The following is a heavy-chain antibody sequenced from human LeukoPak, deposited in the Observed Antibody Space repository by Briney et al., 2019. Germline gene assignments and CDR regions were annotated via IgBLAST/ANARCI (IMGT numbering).Heavy chain of an antibody. Sequence: GGSLRLSCAASGFTFSSYAMSWVRQAPGKGLEWVSTISGSGDSTYYADSVKGRFTISRDNSKNTLYLQVNSLRAEDTAVYYCAKTILWFADPYYFDYWGQGTLVTVSS. CDR1: GFTFSSYA. V-gene: IGHV3-23*01. CDR2: ISGSGDST. J-gene: IGHJ4*02. CDR3: AKTILWFADPYYFDY. D-gene: IGHD3-10*01.